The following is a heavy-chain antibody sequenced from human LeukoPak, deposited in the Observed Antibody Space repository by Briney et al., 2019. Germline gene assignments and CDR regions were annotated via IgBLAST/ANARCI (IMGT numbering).Heavy chain of an antibody. CDR2: IRSRGYGTIT. Sequence: GGSLRLSCRASGFTFSDYAMTWVRQAPGKGLEWVGFIRSRGYGTITEYAATVKGRFTSSRDESNRIAYLEMNSLNTEDTAVYYCSRALTAVGMKYYFDHWGQGILVSVSS. V-gene: IGHV3-49*04. CDR3: SRALTAVGMKYYFDH. J-gene: IGHJ4*02. CDR1: GFTFSDYA. D-gene: IGHD6-13*01.